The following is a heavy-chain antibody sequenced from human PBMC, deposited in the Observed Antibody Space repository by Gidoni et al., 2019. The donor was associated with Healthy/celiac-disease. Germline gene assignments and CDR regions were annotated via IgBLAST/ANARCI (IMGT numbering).Heavy chain of an antibody. V-gene: IGHV3-21*01. J-gene: IGHJ4*02. CDR3: ARGGRSSSWYVEYYFDY. CDR2: ISSSSSYI. CDR1: GFTFRRYS. D-gene: IGHD6-13*01. Sequence: EVQLVESGGGLVKPGGSLSLSCAASGFTFRRYSMNWVRQAPGKGLEWVSSISSSSSYIYYADSVKGRFTISRDNAKNSLYLQMNSLRAEDTAVYYCARGGRSSSWYVEYYFDYWGQGTLVTVSS.